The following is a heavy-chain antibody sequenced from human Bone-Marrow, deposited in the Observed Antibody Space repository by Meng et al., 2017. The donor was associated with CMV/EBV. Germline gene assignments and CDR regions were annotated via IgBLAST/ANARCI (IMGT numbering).Heavy chain of an antibody. Sequence: GESLKISCAASGFTFSSYGMHWVRQAPGKGLEWVAVIWYDGSNKYYADSVKGRFTISRDNAKNSLYLQMNSLRAEDTAVYYCARDTWSGYLPSPYYYYGMDVWGQGTTVTVSS. CDR2: IWYDGSNK. D-gene: IGHD3-3*01. J-gene: IGHJ6*02. CDR3: ARDTWSGYLPSPYYYYGMDV. CDR1: GFTFSSYG. V-gene: IGHV3-33*01.